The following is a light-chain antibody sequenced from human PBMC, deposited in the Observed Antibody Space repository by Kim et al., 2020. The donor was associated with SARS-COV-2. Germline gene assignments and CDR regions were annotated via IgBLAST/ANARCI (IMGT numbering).Light chain of an antibody. CDR2: DAS. V-gene: IGKV3-20*01. CDR1: QSVSSSY. CDR3: QQYTNAPLT. Sequence: EIVLTQSPGTLSLSPGDRATVSCRASQSVSSSYLSWYQQKPGQAPRLLIYDASSRATGIADRFSGSGSGTDFTLTITRLEPEDFAVYYCQQYTNAPLTFGGGTKVDSK. J-gene: IGKJ4*01.